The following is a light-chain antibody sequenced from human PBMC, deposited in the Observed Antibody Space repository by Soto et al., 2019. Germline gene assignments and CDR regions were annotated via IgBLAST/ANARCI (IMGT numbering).Light chain of an antibody. CDR1: QSVSSTF. Sequence: TQSPGTLSLSPGDRATLFCRASQSVSSTFLAWYQQKPGEAPKLLIYAASSSQSGVPSRFSGSGFGTDFTLTIDSLQPEDFATYYCQQANSFPLTFGGGTKV. CDR3: QQANSFPLT. J-gene: IGKJ4*01. V-gene: IGKV1-12*01. CDR2: AAS.